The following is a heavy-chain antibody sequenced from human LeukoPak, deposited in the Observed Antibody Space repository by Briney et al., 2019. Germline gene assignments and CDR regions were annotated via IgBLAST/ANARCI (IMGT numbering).Heavy chain of an antibody. D-gene: IGHD6-19*01. CDR2: ISDSGGGL. CDR3: AKDRRITVAGGIADWFDP. J-gene: IGHJ5*02. V-gene: IGHV3-23*01. CDR1: GFAFSNYA. Sequence: GGSLRLSCAASGFAFSNYAMSWVRQAPGKGLEWVSTISDSGGGLYYADSVRGRFTVSRDNSKNTLFSRMNSLRAEGTAVYYCAKDRRITVAGGIADWFDPWGQGTLVIVSS.